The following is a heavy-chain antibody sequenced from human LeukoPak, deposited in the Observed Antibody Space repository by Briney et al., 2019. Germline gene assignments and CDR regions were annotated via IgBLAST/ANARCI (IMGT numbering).Heavy chain of an antibody. CDR1: GYTFTGYY. V-gene: IGHV1-2*02. CDR3: ARGLFARWLFDY. Sequence: ASVKVSCKASGYTFTGYYMHWVRRAPGQGLEWMGWINPNSGGTNYAQKFQGRVTMTRDTSISTAYMELSRLRSDDTAVYYCARGLFARWLFDYWGQGTLVTVSS. J-gene: IGHJ4*02. CDR2: INPNSGGT. D-gene: IGHD5-12*01.